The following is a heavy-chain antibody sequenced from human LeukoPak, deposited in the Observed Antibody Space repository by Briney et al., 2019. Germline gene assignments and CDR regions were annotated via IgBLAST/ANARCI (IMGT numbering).Heavy chain of an antibody. CDR1: GGSFSGYY. V-gene: IGHV4-34*01. Sequence: SETLSLTCAVYGGSFSGYYWSWIRQPPGKGLEWIGEINHSGSTSYNPSLKSRVTISVDTSKNQFSLKLSSVTAADTAVYYCARAYFWVDYWGQGTLVTVSS. CDR3: ARAYFWVDY. D-gene: IGHD3-16*01. CDR2: INHSGST. J-gene: IGHJ4*02.